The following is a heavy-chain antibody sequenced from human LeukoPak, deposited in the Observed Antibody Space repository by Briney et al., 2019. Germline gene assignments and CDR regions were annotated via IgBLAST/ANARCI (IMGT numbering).Heavy chain of an antibody. J-gene: IGHJ4*02. CDR1: GFNFANHA. CDR3: VREDTPATANY. CDR2: ISGGGDIT. Sequence: GGSQRLSCAASGFNFANHAMSWVRQTPGKGLEWVSVISGGGDITYYADSVTGRFTISRDNSKDTLFLQMHSLRPGDTAVYYCVREDTPATANYWGQGTLVTISS. V-gene: IGHV3-23*01. D-gene: IGHD2-21*02.